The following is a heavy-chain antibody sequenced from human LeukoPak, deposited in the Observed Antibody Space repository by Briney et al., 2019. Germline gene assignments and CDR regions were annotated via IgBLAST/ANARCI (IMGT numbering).Heavy chain of an antibody. CDR3: AKDLLVGATMGTFDY. V-gene: IGHV3-48*03. CDR2: ISSSGSTI. Sequence: PGGSLRLSCAASGFTFSSYEMNWVRQAPGKGLEWVSYISSSGSTIYYADSVKGRFTISRDNAKNSLYLQMNSLRAEDTAVYYCAKDLLVGATMGTFDYWGQGTLVTVSS. J-gene: IGHJ4*02. D-gene: IGHD1-26*01. CDR1: GFTFSSYE.